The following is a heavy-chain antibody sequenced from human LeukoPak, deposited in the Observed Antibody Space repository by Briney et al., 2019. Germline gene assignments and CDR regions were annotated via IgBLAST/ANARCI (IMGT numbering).Heavy chain of an antibody. Sequence: SGGSVSLSCGASGFTFSDHWMTWVRQAPGKGLEWVANINQDGSNEYYVASVKGRVTISRDTAKNSLYLQISSLRAEDTAVYYCARDCSRSSSRGSWYLNWFEPWGERALGTVS. CDR3: ARDCSRSSSRGSWYLNWFEP. J-gene: IGHJ5*02. D-gene: IGHD2-15*01. CDR1: GFTFSDHW. V-gene: IGHV3-7*01. CDR2: INQDGSNE.